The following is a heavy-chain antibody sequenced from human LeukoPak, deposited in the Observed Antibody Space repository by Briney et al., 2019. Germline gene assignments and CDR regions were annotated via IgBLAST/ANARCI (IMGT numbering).Heavy chain of an antibody. J-gene: IGHJ4*02. D-gene: IGHD3-10*01. CDR1: GFTFSSSW. V-gene: IGHV3-74*01. CDR2: IYNDGSRT. Sequence: PGGSLRLSCVASGFTFSSSWMHWVRQAPGKGLVWASRIYNDGSRTSYAASVKGRFTISRDNAKNTLYMQMKSLRVEGMAVYYCVVPVTYFSDSGAYGPWTRWGQGTLVTVSS. CDR3: VVPVTYFSDSGAYGPWTR.